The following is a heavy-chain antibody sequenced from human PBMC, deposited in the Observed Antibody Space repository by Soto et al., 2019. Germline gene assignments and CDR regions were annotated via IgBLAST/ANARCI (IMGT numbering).Heavy chain of an antibody. J-gene: IGHJ5*02. CDR3: ARAGMVTTNWFDP. V-gene: IGHV4-34*01. D-gene: IGHD4-17*01. Sequence: WTWIRQPPGKGLEWIGEINHRGSTNYNPSLKSRVTISIDTSKNQFSLKLTSVTAADTSVYYCARAGMVTTNWFDPWGQGTLVSVSS. CDR2: INHRGST.